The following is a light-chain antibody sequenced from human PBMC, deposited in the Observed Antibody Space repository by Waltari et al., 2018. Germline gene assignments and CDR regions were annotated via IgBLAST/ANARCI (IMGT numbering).Light chain of an antibody. J-gene: IGKJ2*01. V-gene: IGKV3-15*01. CDR1: QSVSNN. CDR3: QQYHEWPYT. CDR2: AEF. Sequence: ETVMIQSPATLSVSPGETVTLSCRASQSVSNNLAWYQQTPGQPPRLLIYAEFSRGNAIPGRFGGSGSGTDFALTITPLQSEDVGVYYCQQYHEWPYTFGQGTKLEI.